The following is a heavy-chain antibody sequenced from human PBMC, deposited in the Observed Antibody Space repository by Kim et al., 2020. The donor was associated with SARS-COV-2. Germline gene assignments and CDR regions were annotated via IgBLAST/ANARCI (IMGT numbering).Heavy chain of an antibody. J-gene: IGHJ4*02. V-gene: IGHV1-18*01. Sequence: YVQNFEGKVTLATDTSTRTAYMEMTGLTSGDTAVYYCARTDMISPGNFDYWGQGTLVTVSS. D-gene: IGHD3-16*01. CDR3: ARTDMISPGNFDY.